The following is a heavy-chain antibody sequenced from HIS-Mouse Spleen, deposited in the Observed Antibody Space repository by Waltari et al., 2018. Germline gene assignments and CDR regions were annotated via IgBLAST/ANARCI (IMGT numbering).Heavy chain of an antibody. Sequence: QVQLVQSGAEVKKPGASVKVSCKASGYPFPSYGISWVRQAPGQGLEWMGWISAYNGNTNYAQKLQGRVTMTTDTSTSTAYMELRSLRSDDTAVYYCARSESRFLEWLDWFDPWGQGTLVTVSS. CDR1: GYPFPSYG. D-gene: IGHD3-3*01. J-gene: IGHJ5*02. CDR2: ISAYNGNT. V-gene: IGHV1-18*01. CDR3: ARSESRFLEWLDWFDP.